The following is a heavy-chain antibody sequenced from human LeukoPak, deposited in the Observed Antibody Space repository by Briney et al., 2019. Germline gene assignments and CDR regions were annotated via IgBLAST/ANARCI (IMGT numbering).Heavy chain of an antibody. CDR1: GGTISSYH. J-gene: IGHJ4*02. D-gene: IGHD3-10*01. Sequence: SETLSLTCTVSGGTISSYHWSWIRQPPGKGLEWIGYIYYSGSTNYNPSLKSRVTISVDTSKNQFSLKLSSVTAADTAVYYCARAGYGSGSYLIHYFDYWGQGTLVTVSS. CDR2: IYYSGST. V-gene: IGHV4-59*01. CDR3: ARAGYGSGSYLIHYFDY.